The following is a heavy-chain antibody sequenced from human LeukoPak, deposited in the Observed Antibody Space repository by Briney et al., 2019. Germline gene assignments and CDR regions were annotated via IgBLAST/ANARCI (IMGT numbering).Heavy chain of an antibody. CDR1: GFTFSTYW. CDR3: ARDNWTDY. V-gene: IGHV3-7*01. CDR2: IKEDGSEK. D-gene: IGHD3/OR15-3a*01. J-gene: IGHJ4*02. Sequence: PGGSLRLSCVASGFTFSTYWMSWVRQAAGKGLEWVANIKEDGSEKYYVDSVKGRFTFSRDNAMNSLYPQMNSLRAEDTAVYYCARDNWTDYWGQGTLVTVSS.